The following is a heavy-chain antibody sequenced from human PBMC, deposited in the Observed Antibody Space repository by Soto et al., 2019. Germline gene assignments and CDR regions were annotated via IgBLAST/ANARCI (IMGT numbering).Heavy chain of an antibody. CDR1: GFTFSTYG. CDR2: YGESGGST. CDR3: AKFRRRAYYYYDMDV. J-gene: IGHJ6*03. Sequence: DVQLLESGGGLVQRGVSLRLSCAASGFTFSTYGMTWVRQAPGEGLEWVSYGESGGSTYYADSVKGRFTISRDNSKNTMYLQMNSLRAEDTAVYYSAKFRRRAYYYYDMDVWGNGTTVTVYS. V-gene: IGHV3-23*01.